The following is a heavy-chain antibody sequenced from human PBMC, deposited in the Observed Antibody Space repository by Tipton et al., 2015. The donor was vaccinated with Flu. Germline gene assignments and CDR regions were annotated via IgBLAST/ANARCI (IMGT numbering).Heavy chain of an antibody. CDR2: VSHSGST. CDR1: GDSITSSSFY. D-gene: IGHD3-9*01. Sequence: TLSLTCTVSGDSITSSSFYWGWIRQPPGKGLEWIGSVSHSGSTSYNPSLKSRIVMSIDTSKSQFSLTLGSVTAADTAVYYCARDRYDILTGSFSWFDPWGQGTLVTVSS. CDR3: ARDRYDILTGSFSWFDP. V-gene: IGHV4-39*07. J-gene: IGHJ5*02.